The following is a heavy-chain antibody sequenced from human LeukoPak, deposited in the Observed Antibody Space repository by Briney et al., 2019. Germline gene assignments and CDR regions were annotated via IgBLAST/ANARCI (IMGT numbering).Heavy chain of an antibody. CDR3: ARGEYCSSTSCLGDDAFDI. J-gene: IGHJ3*02. D-gene: IGHD2-2*01. CDR1: GGSVSSGSYY. V-gene: IGHV4-61*01. Sequence: SETLSLTCTVSGGSVSSGSYYWSWIRQPPGKGLEWIGYIYYSGSTYYNPSLKSRVTISVDRSKNQFSLKLSSVTAADTAVYYCARGEYCSSTSCLGDDAFDIWGQGTMVTVSS. CDR2: IYYSGST.